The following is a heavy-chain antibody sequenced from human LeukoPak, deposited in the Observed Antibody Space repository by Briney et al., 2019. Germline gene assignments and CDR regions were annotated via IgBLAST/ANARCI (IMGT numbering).Heavy chain of an antibody. CDR2: IYSGGNT. CDR3: VYGDFVRTVNYFDY. Sequence: GGSLRLSCAASGFTVGSSYMSWVRQAPGKGLQWVSVIYSGGNTYYADSVKGRFTISRDNSKNSLLLQMNGLRAEDTALYYCVYGDFVRTVNYFDYWGQGTLVTVSS. D-gene: IGHD4-17*01. V-gene: IGHV3-66*01. J-gene: IGHJ4*02. CDR1: GFTVGSSY.